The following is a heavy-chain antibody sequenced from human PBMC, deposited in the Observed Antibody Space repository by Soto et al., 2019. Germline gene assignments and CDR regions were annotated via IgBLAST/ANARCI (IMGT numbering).Heavy chain of an antibody. J-gene: IGHJ4*02. CDR3: ARDPDLDCTSPSCYTS. V-gene: IGHV4-4*02. CDR2: IYHSGSA. CDR1: GGSISSSHW. Sequence: SETLSLTCAVSGGSISSSHWWSWVRQPPGKGLEWIGEIYHSGSANYKPSLQSRVTISVDKSKNQLSLKLTSVTAADTAVYYCARDPDLDCTSPSCYTSWGQGALVTVSS. D-gene: IGHD2-2*02.